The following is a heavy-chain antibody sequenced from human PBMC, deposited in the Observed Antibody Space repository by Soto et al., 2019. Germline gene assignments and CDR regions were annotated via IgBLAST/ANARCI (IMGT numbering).Heavy chain of an antibody. CDR1: DYTFTSYG. Sequence: QVQLVQCGAEVKKPGASVKVSCKASDYTFTSYGISWVRQAPGQGLEWMGWISAYNGNTNYAQKLQGRVTMTTDTATSTAYMELRSLRSDDTAVYYCAREDCSSTSCPPMDVWGQGTTVTVSS. CDR3: AREDCSSTSCPPMDV. D-gene: IGHD2-2*01. CDR2: ISAYNGNT. J-gene: IGHJ6*02. V-gene: IGHV1-18*01.